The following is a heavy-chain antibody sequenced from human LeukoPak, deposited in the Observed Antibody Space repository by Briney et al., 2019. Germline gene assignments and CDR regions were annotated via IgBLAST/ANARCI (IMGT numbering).Heavy chain of an antibody. CDR2: IYTSGST. D-gene: IGHD6-13*01. CDR3: ARGIAAAGRSPIDY. J-gene: IGHJ4*02. Sequence: SETLSLTCTVSGGSISSYYWSSIRQPAGKGLEWVGRIYTSGSTNYNPSLKSRVTMSVDTSKNKFSLKLSSVTAADTGVYYCARGIAAAGRSPIDYWGQGTLVTVSS. CDR1: GGSISSYY. V-gene: IGHV4-4*07.